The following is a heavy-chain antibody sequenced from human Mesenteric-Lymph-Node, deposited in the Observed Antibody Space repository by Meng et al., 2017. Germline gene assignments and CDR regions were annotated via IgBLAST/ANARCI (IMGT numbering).Heavy chain of an antibody. D-gene: IGHD3-10*02. V-gene: IGHV4-59*01. CDR3: ARSRFGELLSYYYYYGMDV. CDR2: IYYSGST. Sequence: SETLSLTCTVSGGSISIYYWSWVRQPPGKGLEWIGYIYYSGSTNYNPSLKSRVTISLDTSKNQFSLNLTSVTAADTAVYYCARSRFGELLSYYYYYGMDVWGQGTMVTVSS. J-gene: IGHJ6*02. CDR1: GGSISIYY.